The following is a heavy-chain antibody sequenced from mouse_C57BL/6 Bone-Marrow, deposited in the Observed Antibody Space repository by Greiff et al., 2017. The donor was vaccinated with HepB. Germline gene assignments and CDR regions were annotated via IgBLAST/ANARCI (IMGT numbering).Heavy chain of an antibody. CDR2: IHPNSGST. CDR1: GYTFTSYW. D-gene: IGHD2-1*01. CDR3: ARECDGNEAY. Sequence: QVQLKQPGAELVKPGASVKLSCKASGYTFTSYWMHWVKQRPGQGLEWIGMIHPNSGSTNYNEKFKSKATLTVDKSSSTAYMQLSSLTSEDSAVYYCARECDGNEAYWGQGTLVTVSA. J-gene: IGHJ3*01. V-gene: IGHV1-64*01.